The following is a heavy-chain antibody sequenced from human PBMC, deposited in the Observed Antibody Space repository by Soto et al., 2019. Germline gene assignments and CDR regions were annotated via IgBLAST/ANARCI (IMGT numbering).Heavy chain of an antibody. CDR3: ARHYRGGDLDY. J-gene: IGHJ4*02. Sequence: SETLSLTCTVSGGSISSYYWSWIRQPPGKGLEWIGYIYYSGSTNYNPSLKSRVTISVDTSKNQFSLKLSSVTAADTAVYYCARHYRGGDLDYWGQGTLVTVSS. D-gene: IGHD2-21*02. V-gene: IGHV4-59*08. CDR2: IYYSGST. CDR1: GGSISSYY.